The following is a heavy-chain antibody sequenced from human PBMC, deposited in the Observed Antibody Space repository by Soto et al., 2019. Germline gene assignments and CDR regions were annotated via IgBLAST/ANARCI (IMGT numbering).Heavy chain of an antibody. D-gene: IGHD4-17*01. CDR3: AHMTTIFGY. J-gene: IGHJ4*02. V-gene: IGHV1-69*02. Sequence: QVQLVQSGAEVKKPGSSVKVSCKASGGTFSSYTISWVRQAPGQGLEWMGRIIPILGIANYAQKFQGRVTSAVDKSTSTAYMELSSLRSEDTAGYYCAHMTTIFGYWGQGTLVTFGS. CDR1: GGTFSSYT. CDR2: IIPILGIA.